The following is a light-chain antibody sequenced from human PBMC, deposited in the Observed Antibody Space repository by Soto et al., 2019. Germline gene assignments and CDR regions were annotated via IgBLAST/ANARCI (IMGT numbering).Light chain of an antibody. CDR2: DAS. Sequence: DIQMTQSPSTLSASVGDRVTITCRASQSISSWLAWYQQKPGKAPKLLIYDASSLESGVPSRFSGSGSGADFTLTIRSLQPEDSATYYCLHDYSYPRTFGQGTKV. V-gene: IGKV1-5*01. J-gene: IGKJ1*01. CDR1: QSISSW. CDR3: LHDYSYPRT.